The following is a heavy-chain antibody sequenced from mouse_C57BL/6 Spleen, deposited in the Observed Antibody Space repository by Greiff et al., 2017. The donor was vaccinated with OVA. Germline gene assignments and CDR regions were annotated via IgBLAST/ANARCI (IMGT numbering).Heavy chain of an antibody. CDR3: ARGGAY. V-gene: IGHV1-26*01. CDR1: GYTFTDYY. J-gene: IGHJ3*01. Sequence: EVQLQQSGPELVKPGASVKISCKASGYTFTDYYMNWVKQSHGKGLEWIGDINPNNGGTSYNQKFKGKATLTVDKSSSTAYMELRSLTSEDSAVYYCARGGAYWGQGTLVTVSA. CDR2: INPNNGGT.